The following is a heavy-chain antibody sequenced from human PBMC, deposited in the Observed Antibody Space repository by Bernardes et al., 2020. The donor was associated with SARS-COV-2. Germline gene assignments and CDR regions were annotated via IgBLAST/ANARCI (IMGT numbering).Heavy chain of an antibody. CDR3: AKDGGGSSWYVSWFDP. CDR1: GFTFSSYA. V-gene: IGHV3-23*01. Sequence: GGSLRLSCAASGFTFSSYAMSWVRQAPGKGLEWVSAISGSGGSTYYADSVKGRFTISRDNSKNTLYLQMNSLRAEDTAVYYCAKDGGGSSWYVSWFDPWGQGTLVTVSS. J-gene: IGHJ5*02. CDR2: ISGSGGST. D-gene: IGHD6-13*01.